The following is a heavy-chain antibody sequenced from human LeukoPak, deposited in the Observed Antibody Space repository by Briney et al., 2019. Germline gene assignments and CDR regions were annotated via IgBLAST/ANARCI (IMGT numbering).Heavy chain of an antibody. CDR3: ARGSDSSSWYLGYYYYGMDV. Sequence: PSETLSLNCTVSGGSISSSSYYWGWIRQPPGKGLEWIGSIYYSGSTYYNPSLKSRVTIPVDTSKNQFSLKLSSVTAADTAVYYCARGSDSSSWYLGYYYYGMDVWGQGTTVTVSS. CDR2: IYYSGST. CDR1: GGSISSSSYY. J-gene: IGHJ6*02. V-gene: IGHV4-39*01. D-gene: IGHD6-13*01.